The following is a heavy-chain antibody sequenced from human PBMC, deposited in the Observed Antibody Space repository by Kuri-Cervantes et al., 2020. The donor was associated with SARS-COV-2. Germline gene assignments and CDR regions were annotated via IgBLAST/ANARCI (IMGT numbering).Heavy chain of an antibody. Sequence: GESLKISCAASGFTFSSHEMNWVRQAPGKGLEWVSYISSSGSFIYYADSVKGRFTISRDNAKNSLYLQMNSLRAEDTAIYYCARIKAAAPYYYYGMDVWGQGTTVTVSS. D-gene: IGHD6-13*01. CDR3: ARIKAAAPYYYYGMDV. V-gene: IGHV3-48*03. CDR1: GFTFSSHE. CDR2: ISSSGSFI. J-gene: IGHJ6*02.